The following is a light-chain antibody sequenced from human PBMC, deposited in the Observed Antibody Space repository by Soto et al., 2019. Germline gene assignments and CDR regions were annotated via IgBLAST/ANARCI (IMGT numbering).Light chain of an antibody. CDR2: QDD. V-gene: IGLV3-1*01. J-gene: IGLJ1*01. Sequence: SYELTQPPSVSVSPGQTASITCSGYELGDRYVCWYRQKPGQSPMLVIYQDDKRPSGIPERFSGSNSGNTATLTISGTQTVDEADYYCQACVSGTYVLGTGTKLTVL. CDR1: ELGDRY. CDR3: QACVSGTYV.